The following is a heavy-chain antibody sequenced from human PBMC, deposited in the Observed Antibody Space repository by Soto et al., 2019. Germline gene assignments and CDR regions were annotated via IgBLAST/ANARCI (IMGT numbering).Heavy chain of an antibody. CDR3: VRAAGYSGNDYVYYYGMDV. Sequence: QVQLVESGGGVDQPGRSLRLSCAASGFTFSSYGMHWVRQAPGKGLEWVALVWYDGGNKYYADSVKGRFTISRDNSNNTLYLQRNSMRDEDTSVYYCVRAAGYSGNDYVYYYGMDVWGQGTTVTVSS. CDR1: GFTFSSYG. D-gene: IGHD5-12*01. J-gene: IGHJ6*02. CDR2: VWYDGGNK. V-gene: IGHV3-33*01.